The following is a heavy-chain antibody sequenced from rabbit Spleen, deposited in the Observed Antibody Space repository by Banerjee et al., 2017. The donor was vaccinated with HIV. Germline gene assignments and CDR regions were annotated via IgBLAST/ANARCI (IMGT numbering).Heavy chain of an antibody. CDR3: ARNYVNTFDP. Sequence: QSLEESGGDLVKPGASLTLTCTASEFSFSNNVYMCWVRQAPGKGLEWIACIDTSDGDTDYANWPKGRFTISKTSSTTVTLQMTGLTAADTATYFCARNYVNTFDPWGQGTLVTVS. CDR2: IDTSDGDT. CDR1: EFSFSNNVY. J-gene: IGHJ2*01. V-gene: IGHV1S40*01. D-gene: IGHD1-1*01.